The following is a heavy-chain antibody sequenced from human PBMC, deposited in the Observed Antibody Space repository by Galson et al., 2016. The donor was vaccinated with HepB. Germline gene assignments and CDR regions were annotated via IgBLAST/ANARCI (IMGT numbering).Heavy chain of an antibody. Sequence: TLSLTCTVSGDSISSDGYYWSWIRQPAGKGLEWLGRIYTTGTTSYNPSLKSRIAVSLDTSMNQFSLKLTSVTAADTAVYFCTRADPYFYYGLDVWGKGTTVPVSS. CDR1: GDSISSDGYY. J-gene: IGHJ6*04. CDR3: TRADPYFYYGLDV. CDR2: IYTTGTT. V-gene: IGHV4-61*02.